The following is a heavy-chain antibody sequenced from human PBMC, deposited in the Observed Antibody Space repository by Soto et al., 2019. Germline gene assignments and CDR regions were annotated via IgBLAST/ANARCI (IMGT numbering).Heavy chain of an antibody. V-gene: IGHV3-23*01. CDR1: GFTFSSYA. CDR2: ISGSGGST. CDR3: AKDEPCIAAADPYHFDY. J-gene: IGHJ4*02. Sequence: EVQLLESGGGLVQPGGSLRLSCAASGFTFSSYAMGWVRQAPGKGLEWVSAISGSGGSTYYADSVKGRFTISRDNSKNTLYLQMNSLRAEDTAVYYCAKDEPCIAAADPYHFDYWGQGTLVTVSS. D-gene: IGHD6-13*01.